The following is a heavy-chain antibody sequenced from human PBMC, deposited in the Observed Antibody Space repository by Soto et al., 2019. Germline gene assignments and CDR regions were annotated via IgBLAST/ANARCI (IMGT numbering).Heavy chain of an antibody. D-gene: IGHD3-10*01. Sequence: QLQLHMSGSGLVKPSQTLSLTCTVSGASITYGAYSWSWIRQTPGKGLEWIGYINHLETTFYNPSFESRLTLSIDRTKNQFSINLKSMSAADRAVYFFARGGGFDSFDYWGQGILVTVSS. CDR3: ARGGGFDSFDY. CDR2: INHLETT. V-gene: IGHV4-30-2*01. CDR1: GASITYGAYS. J-gene: IGHJ4*02.